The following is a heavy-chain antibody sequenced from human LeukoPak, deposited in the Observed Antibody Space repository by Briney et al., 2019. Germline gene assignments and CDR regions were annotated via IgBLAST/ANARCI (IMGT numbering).Heavy chain of an antibody. CDR1: GFTFSSYA. Sequence: GGSLRLSCAASGFTFSSYAMSWVRQAPGKGLEWVSAISGSGGSTYYADSVKGRFIISRDNSKNTLYLQMNSLRAEDTAVYYCAKEGSDYYGSGSFDYWGQGTLVTVSS. CDR3: AKEGSDYYGSGSFDY. J-gene: IGHJ4*02. CDR2: ISGSGGST. V-gene: IGHV3-23*01. D-gene: IGHD3-10*01.